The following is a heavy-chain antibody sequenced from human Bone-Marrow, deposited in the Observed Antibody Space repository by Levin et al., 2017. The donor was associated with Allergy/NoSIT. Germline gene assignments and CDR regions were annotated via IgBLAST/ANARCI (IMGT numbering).Heavy chain of an antibody. CDR1: GYTFTDYY. J-gene: IGHJ3*02. CDR2: INPNSGGT. V-gene: IGHV1-2*02. Sequence: ASVKVSCKASGYTFTDYYTNWVRQAPGQGLEWMGWINPNSGGTNYAQKFQGRVTMTRDTSISTAYMELTRLRSDDTAVYYCARDPDYYDRAFDIWGQGTMVTVSS. D-gene: IGHD3-22*01. CDR3: ARDPDYYDRAFDI.